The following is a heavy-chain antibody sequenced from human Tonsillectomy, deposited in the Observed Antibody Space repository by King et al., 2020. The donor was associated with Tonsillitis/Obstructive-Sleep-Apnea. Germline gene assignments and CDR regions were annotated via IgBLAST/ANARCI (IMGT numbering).Heavy chain of an antibody. J-gene: IGHJ5*02. CDR1: GFTVSSNY. V-gene: IGHV3-66*01. CDR2: IYSGGST. CDR3: ARDPLSITTFGAGWLDP. Sequence: VQLVESGGGLVQPGGSLRLSCAASGFTVSSNYMSWVRQAPGKGLEWVSIIYSGGSTYYADSVKGRFTISRDTSKNTLYLQMNSLRAEDTAVYYCARDPLSITTFGAGWLDPWGQGTLVTVSS. D-gene: IGHD3-3*01.